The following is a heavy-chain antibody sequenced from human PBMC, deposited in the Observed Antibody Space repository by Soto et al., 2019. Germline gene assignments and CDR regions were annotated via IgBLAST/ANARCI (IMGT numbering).Heavy chain of an antibody. CDR1: GFTFSSYA. D-gene: IGHD3-10*01. CDR3: AKDGGWGGVPRIYFDY. J-gene: IGHJ4*02. CDR2: ISGSGGST. V-gene: IGHV3-23*01. Sequence: GGSLRLSCAASGFTFSSYAMSWVRQAPGKGLEWVSAISGSGGSTYYADSVKGRFTISRDNSKNTLYLQMNSLRAEDTAVYYCAKDGGWGGVPRIYFDYWGQGTLVTVSS.